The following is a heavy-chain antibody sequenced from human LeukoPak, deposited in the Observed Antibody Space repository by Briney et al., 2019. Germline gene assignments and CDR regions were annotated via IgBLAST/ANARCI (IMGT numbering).Heavy chain of an antibody. V-gene: IGHV3-48*02. Sequence: GGSLRLSCAASGFTFSSYSLNWVRQAPGKGLEWVSHISSSSSTIYYGDSVKGRFTTSRDNAKNSLYLQMNSLRDEDTAVYYCARERDSSSWYAFDIWGQGTMVTVSS. CDR3: ARERDSSSWYAFDI. D-gene: IGHD6-13*01. CDR1: GFTFSSYS. J-gene: IGHJ3*02. CDR2: ISSSSSTI.